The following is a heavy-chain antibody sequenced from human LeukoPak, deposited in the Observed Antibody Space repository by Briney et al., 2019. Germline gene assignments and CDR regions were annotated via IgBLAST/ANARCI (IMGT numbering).Heavy chain of an antibody. CDR3: AREMHPVDFWSGYPDC. V-gene: IGHV1-46*01. CDR1: GYTFTNYY. CDR2: INPSGGST. J-gene: IGHJ4*02. Sequence: ASVKVSCKASGYTFTNYYMHWVRQAPGQGLEWMGIINPSGGSTSYAQKFQGRVTMTRDTSTSTVYMELSSLRSEDTAVYYCAREMHPVDFWSGYPDCWGQGTLVTVSS. D-gene: IGHD3-3*01.